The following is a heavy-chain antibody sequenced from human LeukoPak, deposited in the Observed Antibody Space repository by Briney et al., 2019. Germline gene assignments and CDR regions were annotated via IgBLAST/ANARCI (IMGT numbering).Heavy chain of an antibody. J-gene: IGHJ5*02. D-gene: IGHD2-2*03. CDR3: ARHRGYCSSTSCSYNWFDP. V-gene: IGHV4-59*08. CDR1: GGSISSYY. Sequence: SETLSLTCTVAGGSISSYYWTWIRQPPGKGLEWIGYIYYSGSTKYNPSLKSRVTMSVDTSKNRFSLKLSSVTAADTAVYYCARHRGYCSSTSCSYNWFDPWGQGTLVTVSS. CDR2: IYYSGST.